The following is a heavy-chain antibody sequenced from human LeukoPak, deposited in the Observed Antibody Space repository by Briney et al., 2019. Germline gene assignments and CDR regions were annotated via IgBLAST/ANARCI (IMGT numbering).Heavy chain of an antibody. D-gene: IGHD3-3*01. CDR1: GFSFSNYG. CDR2: ICYDGSTE. V-gene: IGHV3-33*01. CDR3: ARDLRWSGYYTGDY. Sequence: GGSLRLSGAASGFSFSNYGMHWVRQAPGKGLEWVGVICYDGSTEFYADSVRGGFSISRDDSKNTKYLQMNRLTVEAAALYYCARDLRWSGYYTGDYWGQGTLVTVSS. J-gene: IGHJ4*02.